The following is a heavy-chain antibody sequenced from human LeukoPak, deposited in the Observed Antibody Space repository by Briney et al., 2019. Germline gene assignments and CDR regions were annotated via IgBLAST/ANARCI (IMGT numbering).Heavy chain of an antibody. CDR3: ARETMIVGIDY. CDR1: GGSSSSYY. Sequence: KPSETLSLXRTVSGGSSSSYYWSWIRQPPGKGLEWIGYIYYSGSTNYNPSLKSRVTISVDTSKNQFSLKLSSVTAADTAVYYCARETMIVGIDYWGQGTLVTVSS. CDR2: IYYSGST. V-gene: IGHV4-59*01. J-gene: IGHJ4*02. D-gene: IGHD3-22*01.